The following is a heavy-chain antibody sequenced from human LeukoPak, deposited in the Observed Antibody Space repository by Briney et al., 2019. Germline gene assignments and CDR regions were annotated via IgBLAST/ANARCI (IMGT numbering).Heavy chain of an antibody. CDR3: ARTSVAGTKNFDY. CDR1: GGSISSSSYY. V-gene: IGHV4-39*07. Sequence: SETLSLTCTVSGGSISSSSYYWGWIRQPPGKGLEWIGSIYYSGSTYYNPSLKSRVTISVDTSKNQFSLKVTSVTAADTAVFYCARTSVAGTKNFDYWGQGTLVTVSS. J-gene: IGHJ4*02. D-gene: IGHD6-19*01. CDR2: IYYSGST.